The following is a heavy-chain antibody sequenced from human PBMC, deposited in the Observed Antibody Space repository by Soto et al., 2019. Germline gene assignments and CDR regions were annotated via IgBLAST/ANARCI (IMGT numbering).Heavy chain of an antibody. CDR3: MRSHGAY. CDR2: ISYSGTA. CDR1: GGSVSSGPYH. D-gene: IGHD2-8*01. Sequence: QVQLQESGPGLVKTSETLSLTCNVSGGSVSSGPYHWNWVRQPPGKGLVWIGHISYSGTANHNPSLRGRVIMATDTSMNQFSLRLTSVTAADTAVYYCMRSHGAYWGQGALVTVSP. V-gene: IGHV4-61*01. J-gene: IGHJ4*02.